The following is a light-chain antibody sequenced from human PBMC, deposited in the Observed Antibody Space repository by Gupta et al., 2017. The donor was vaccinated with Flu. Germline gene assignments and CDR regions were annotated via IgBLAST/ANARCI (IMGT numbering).Light chain of an antibody. J-gene: IGLJ1*01. CDR3: SSYTSSSTPGV. Sequence: QSALTQPASVSGSPGQSITISCTGTSSDVGGYNYVSWYQQHPGKAPKLMIYEVSNRPSGVSNRFSGSKSGNTASLTISGLQAEDEADYYCSSYTSSSTPGVFGTGTKVTGL. V-gene: IGLV2-14*01. CDR1: SSDVGGYNY. CDR2: EVS.